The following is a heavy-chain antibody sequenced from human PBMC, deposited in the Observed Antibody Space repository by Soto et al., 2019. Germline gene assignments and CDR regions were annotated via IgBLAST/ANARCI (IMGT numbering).Heavy chain of an antibody. J-gene: IGHJ5*02. CDR3: TRGSSWYDVDWFDP. CDR1: GGSISSNY. CDR2: LYNSGST. D-gene: IGHD6-13*01. V-gene: IGHV4-59*01. Sequence: SETLSLTCTVSGGSISSNYWSWIRQPPGKGLEWIGYLYNSGSTNYNPSLKSQVTISVDTSKNQFSLKLTSVTAADTAMYYCTRGSSWYDVDWFDPWGPGTLVTVSS.